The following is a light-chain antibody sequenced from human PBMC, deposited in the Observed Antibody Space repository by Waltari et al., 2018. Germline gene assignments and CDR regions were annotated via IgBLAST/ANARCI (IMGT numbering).Light chain of an antibody. CDR3: SSRTGSSTLYV. CDR1: SSDVGGYNY. Sequence: QSALTQPASVSGSPGQSITISCTGTSSDVGGYNYVSWYQQHPGKAPKLMIYEVHNRPSGVSNRFSGSKSGNTASLTISGLQAEDEADYYCSSRTGSSTLYVFGTGTKVTVL. J-gene: IGLJ1*01. CDR2: EVH. V-gene: IGLV2-14*01.